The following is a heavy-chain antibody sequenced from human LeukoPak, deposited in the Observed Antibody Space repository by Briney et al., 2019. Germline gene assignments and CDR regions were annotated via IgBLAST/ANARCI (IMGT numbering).Heavy chain of an antibody. Sequence: SVKVSCKASGGTSSSYAISWVRQAPGQGLEWMGGIIPIFGTANYAQEFQGRVTITADESTSTAYMELSSLRSEDTAVYYCARGEQQLVSDDAFDIWGQGTMVTVSS. CDR3: ARGEQQLVSDDAFDI. CDR2: IIPIFGTA. V-gene: IGHV1-69*13. D-gene: IGHD6-13*01. CDR1: GGTSSSYA. J-gene: IGHJ3*02.